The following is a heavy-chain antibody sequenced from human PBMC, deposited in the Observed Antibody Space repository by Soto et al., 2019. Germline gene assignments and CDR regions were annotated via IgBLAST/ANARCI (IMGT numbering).Heavy chain of an antibody. CDR1: GDSVSSNSAA. CDR3: AKFGTIAAAGSPDDAFDI. V-gene: IGHV6-1*01. CDR2: TYYRSKWYN. Sequence: SPTLSLTCAISGDSVSSNSAAWNWIRQSPSRGLEWLGRTYYRSKWYNDYAVSVKSRITINPDTSKNQFSLQLNSVTPEDTAVYYCAKFGTIAAAGSPDDAFDIWGQGTMVTVSS. D-gene: IGHD6-13*01. J-gene: IGHJ3*02.